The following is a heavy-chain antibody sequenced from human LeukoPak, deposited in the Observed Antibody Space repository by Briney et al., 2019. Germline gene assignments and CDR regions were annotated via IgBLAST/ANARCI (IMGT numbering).Heavy chain of an antibody. V-gene: IGHV4-30-4*01. CDR3: ARIDAPPFSTIAGRGPFDS. D-gene: IGHD6-6*01. J-gene: IGHJ4*02. CDR2: LYYSGIT. CDR1: GASISSDDSY. Sequence: PSQTLSLTCTVSGASISSDDSYWTWIRQPPGKGLEWIWFLYYSGITYYTPSLKSRVTMSMDTSKNQFSLKLTSVTAADTAVYYCARIDAPPFSTIAGRGPFDSWGQGTLVTVSS.